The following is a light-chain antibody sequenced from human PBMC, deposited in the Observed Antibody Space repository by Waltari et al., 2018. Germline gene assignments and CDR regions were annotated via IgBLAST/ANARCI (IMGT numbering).Light chain of an antibody. CDR2: RNT. CDR1: RSDIGNNY. V-gene: IGLV1-47*01. Sequence: QSVLTQPPSASGTPGQKVTMSCSGGRSDIGNNYVYWYQQLPGTTPKLLIYRNTQRSSGVPDRISASKSGTSASLAISGLRSEDEAIYYCASWDDRLGGVLFGGGTKLTVL. J-gene: IGLJ2*01. CDR3: ASWDDRLGGVL.